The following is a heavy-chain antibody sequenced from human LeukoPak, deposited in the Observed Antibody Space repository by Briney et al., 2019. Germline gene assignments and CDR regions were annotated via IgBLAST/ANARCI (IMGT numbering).Heavy chain of an antibody. Sequence: GASVKVSCKASGYTFTSYGISWVRQAPGQGLEWMGIINPSGGSTSYAQKFQGRVTMTRDTSTSTVYMELSSLRSEDTAVYYCARSVEGATIDYWGQGTLVTVSS. V-gene: IGHV1-46*01. D-gene: IGHD1-26*01. J-gene: IGHJ4*02. CDR2: INPSGGST. CDR3: ARSVEGATIDY. CDR1: GYTFTSYG.